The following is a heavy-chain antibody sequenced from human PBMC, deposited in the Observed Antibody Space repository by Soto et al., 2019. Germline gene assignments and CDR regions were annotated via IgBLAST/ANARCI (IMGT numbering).Heavy chain of an antibody. CDR3: ARGALQCRDYYYYGLDV. CDR2: IYSSGGI. V-gene: IGHV4-30-4*01. D-gene: IGHD4-4*01. CDR1: GGSISRGDYY. J-gene: IGHJ6*02. Sequence: QVQLQESGPGLVKPSQTLSLTCTVSGGSISRGDYYWTWIRQPPGKGLEWIGYIYSSGGIYYNPSLKSRVTISVDTSMNQFSLRLSSVTAADTALYYCARGALQCRDYYYYGLDVWGQGTTVTVSS.